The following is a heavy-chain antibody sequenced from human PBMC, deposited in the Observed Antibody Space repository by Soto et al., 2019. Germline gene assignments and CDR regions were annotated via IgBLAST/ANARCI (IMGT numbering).Heavy chain of an antibody. CDR2: ISAYNGNT. J-gene: IGHJ4*02. D-gene: IGHD5-18*01. CDR3: ARSESEYSYGYYFDY. Sequence: ASVQVSCKASGYTFTSYGISWVRQAPGQGLEWMGWISAYNGNTNYAQKLQGRVTMTTDTSTSTAYMELRSLRSDDTAVYYCARSESEYSYGYYFDYWGQGTLVTVSS. CDR1: GYTFTSYG. V-gene: IGHV1-18*01.